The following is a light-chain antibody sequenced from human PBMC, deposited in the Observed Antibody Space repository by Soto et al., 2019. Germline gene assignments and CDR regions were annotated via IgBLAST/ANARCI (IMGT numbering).Light chain of an antibody. Sequence: DIQMTQSPSSLSASVGDRVTITCQASRDISNYLNWYQQKPGKVPKLLIYDASKLETGVPSRFGRRGSGTDFTFTISSLQPEDIATYYCQQNDNLPPLTFGGGTKVEIK. CDR3: QQNDNLPPLT. V-gene: IGKV1-33*01. J-gene: IGKJ4*01. CDR2: DAS. CDR1: RDISNY.